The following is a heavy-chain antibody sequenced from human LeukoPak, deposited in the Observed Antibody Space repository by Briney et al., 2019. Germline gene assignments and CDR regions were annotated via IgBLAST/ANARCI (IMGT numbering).Heavy chain of an antibody. Sequence: SETLSLTCAVYGVSFSGYYWSWIRQPPGKGLEWIGEINHSGSTNYNPSLKSRVTISVDTSKNQFSLKLSSVTAADTAVYYCARGQYSSSWTGGYFDYWGQGTLVTVSS. V-gene: IGHV4-34*01. D-gene: IGHD6-13*01. CDR3: ARGQYSSSWTGGYFDY. J-gene: IGHJ4*02. CDR2: INHSGST. CDR1: GVSFSGYY.